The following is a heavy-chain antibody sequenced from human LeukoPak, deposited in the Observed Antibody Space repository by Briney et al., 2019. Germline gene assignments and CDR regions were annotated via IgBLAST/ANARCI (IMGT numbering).Heavy chain of an antibody. V-gene: IGHV3-15*01. CDR1: GFTFSDAW. Sequence: GGSLRLSCAASGFTFSDAWMSWVRQAPGKGLEWVGRIKSITDGGTTDYAAPVKGRLTISRDDSKNTLYLQMNSLKTEDTAVYYCTTETYGSGSYYRSHYWGQGTLVTVSS. CDR2: IKSITDGGTT. J-gene: IGHJ4*02. D-gene: IGHD3-10*01. CDR3: TTETYGSGSYYRSHY.